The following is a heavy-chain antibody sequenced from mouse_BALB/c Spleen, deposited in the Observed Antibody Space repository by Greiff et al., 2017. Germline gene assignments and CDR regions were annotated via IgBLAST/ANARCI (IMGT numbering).Heavy chain of an antibody. D-gene: IGHD1-2*01. V-gene: IGHV1-14*01. J-gene: IGHJ4*01. CDR2: INPYNDGT. Sequence: VQLQQSGPELVKPGASVKMSCKASGYTFTSYVMHWVKQKPGQGLEWIGYINPYNDGTKYNEKFKGKATLTSDKSSSTAYMELSSLTSEDSAVYYCARCTTATFYAMDYWGQGTSVTVSS. CDR1: GYTFTSYV. CDR3: ARCTTATFYAMDY.